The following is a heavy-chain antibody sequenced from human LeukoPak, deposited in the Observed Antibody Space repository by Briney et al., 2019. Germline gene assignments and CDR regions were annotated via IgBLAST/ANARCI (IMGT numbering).Heavy chain of an antibody. CDR3: ATGGIAAVGPQADYGMDV. CDR1: GYTLTELS. V-gene: IGHV1-24*01. D-gene: IGHD6-13*01. Sequence: ASVKVSCKVSGYTLTELSMHWVRQAPGKGLEWMGGFDPEDGETIYAQKFQGRVTMTEDTSTDTAYMELSSLRSEDTAVYYCATGGIAAVGPQADYGMDVWGQGTTVTVSS. CDR2: FDPEDGET. J-gene: IGHJ6*02.